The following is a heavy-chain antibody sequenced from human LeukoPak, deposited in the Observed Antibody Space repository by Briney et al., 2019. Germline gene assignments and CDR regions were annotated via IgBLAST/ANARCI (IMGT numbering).Heavy chain of an antibody. D-gene: IGHD6-13*01. CDR1: GFTFDDYA. V-gene: IGHV3-9*01. J-gene: IGHJ4*02. CDR2: ISWNSGSI. CDR3: AKAYSSSWLSDSYYFDY. Sequence: GGSLRLSCAASGFTFDDYAMHWVRQAPGKGLEWVSGISWNSGSIGYADSVKGRFTISRDNAKNSQYLQMNSLRAEDTALYYCAKAYSSSWLSDSYYFDYWGQGTLVTVSS.